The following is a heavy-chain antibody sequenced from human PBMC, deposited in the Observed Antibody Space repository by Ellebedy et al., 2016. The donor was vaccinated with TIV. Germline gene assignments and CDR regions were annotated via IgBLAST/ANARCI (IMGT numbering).Heavy chain of an antibody. J-gene: IGHJ3*02. V-gene: IGHV4-59*08. Sequence: MPSETLSLTCTVSGDSIGSYYWNRIRQPPGKGLEWIGFISYTGNIIYNPSLKGRATVSLDSSKTQFSLTLTSVTAADTAVYFCARRLIVGAISDVFDIWGQGAMVTVSS. CDR2: ISYTGNI. CDR1: GDSIGSYY. D-gene: IGHD1-26*01. CDR3: ARRLIVGAISDVFDI.